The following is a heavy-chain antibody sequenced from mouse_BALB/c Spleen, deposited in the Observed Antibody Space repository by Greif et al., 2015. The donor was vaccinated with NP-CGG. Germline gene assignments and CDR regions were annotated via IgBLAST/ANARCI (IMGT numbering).Heavy chain of an antibody. Sequence: EVQVVESGGDLVKPGGSLKLSCAASGFTFSSYGMSWVRQTPDKRLEWVATISSGGSYTYYPDSVKGRFTISRDNAKNTLCLQMSSLKSEDTAMYYCAREYGNYYWYFDVWGAGTTVTVSS. J-gene: IGHJ1*01. CDR2: ISSGGSYT. D-gene: IGHD2-10*02. CDR3: AREYGNYYWYFDV. CDR1: GFTFSSYG. V-gene: IGHV5-6*01.